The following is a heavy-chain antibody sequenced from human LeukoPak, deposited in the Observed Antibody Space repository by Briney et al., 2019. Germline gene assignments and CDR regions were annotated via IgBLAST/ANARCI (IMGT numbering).Heavy chain of an antibody. Sequence: GGSLRLSCAASGFIFSSYAMSWVRQAPGKGLEWVSTIGSSGGSTYYADSVKGRFTISRANSKNTLYLQMNTLRAEDTAVYYCAKDYCSSTSCPLGYWGQGTLVTVSS. V-gene: IGHV3-23*01. CDR3: AKDYCSSTSCPLGY. D-gene: IGHD2-2*01. CDR1: GFIFSSYA. CDR2: IGSSGGST. J-gene: IGHJ4*02.